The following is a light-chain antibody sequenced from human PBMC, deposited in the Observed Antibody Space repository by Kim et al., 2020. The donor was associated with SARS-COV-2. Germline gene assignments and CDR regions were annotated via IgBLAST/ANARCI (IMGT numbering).Light chain of an antibody. V-gene: IGKV3-15*01. CDR3: QHSNDWPPLT. CDR2: DAT. CDR1: QTINNR. J-gene: IGKJ1*01. Sequence: PPGERATLSCSTSQTINNRLVWYQQKPGQAPRLLIYDATTRATGVPARFIGSGSETDFTLTISSLQSEDFAVYYCQHSNDWPPLTFGQGTKVDIK.